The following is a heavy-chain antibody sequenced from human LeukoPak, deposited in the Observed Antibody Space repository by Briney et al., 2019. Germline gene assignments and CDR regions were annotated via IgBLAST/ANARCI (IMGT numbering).Heavy chain of an antibody. CDR2: IYYSGST. V-gene: IGHV4-59*08. J-gene: IGHJ3*02. D-gene: IGHD3-22*01. CDR3: ARHNYYYDSSGSDAFDI. Sequence: SETLSLTCPVSGGSISSYYWSWIRQPPGKGLEWIGYIYYSGSTNYSPSLKSRVTRSVDTSKNPFSLKLSSVTAADTAVYYCARHNYYYDSSGSDAFDIWGQGTMVTVSS. CDR1: GGSISSYY.